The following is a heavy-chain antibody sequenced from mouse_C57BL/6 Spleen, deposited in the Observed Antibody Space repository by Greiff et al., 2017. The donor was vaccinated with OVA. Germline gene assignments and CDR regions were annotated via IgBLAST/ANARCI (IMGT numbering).Heavy chain of an antibody. CDR1: GYTFTSYW. CDR3: TSYYYGSSPYWYFDV. V-gene: IGHV1-5*01. D-gene: IGHD1-1*01. Sequence: EVQLQQSGTVLARPGASVKMSCKTSGYTFTSYWMHWVKQRPGQGLEWIGAIYPGNSDTSYNQKFKGKAKLTAVTSASTAYMELSSLTNEDSAVYYGTSYYYGSSPYWYFDVWGTGTTVTVSS. CDR2: IYPGNSDT. J-gene: IGHJ1*03.